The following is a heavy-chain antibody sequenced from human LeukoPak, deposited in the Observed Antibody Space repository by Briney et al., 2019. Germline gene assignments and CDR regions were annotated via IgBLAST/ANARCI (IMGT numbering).Heavy chain of an antibody. J-gene: IGHJ4*02. Sequence: GGSLRLSCSASGFTFSSYAMSWVRQAPGKGLEWVSGISGSGAGTYYADSVKGRFTISRDNSKTTLYLQMDSLRADDTAVYYCAKGAVFRYFDWLFNYFDYWGQGTLVTVSS. V-gene: IGHV3-23*01. D-gene: IGHD3-9*01. CDR1: GFTFSSYA. CDR2: ISGSGAGT. CDR3: AKGAVFRYFDWLFNYFDY.